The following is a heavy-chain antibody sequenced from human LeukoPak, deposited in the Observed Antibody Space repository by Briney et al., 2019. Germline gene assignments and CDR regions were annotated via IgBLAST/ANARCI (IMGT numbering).Heavy chain of an antibody. D-gene: IGHD2-2*01. V-gene: IGHV4-30-4*08. CDR2: IYYSGST. Sequence: PSETLSLTCAVYGGSFSGYYWSWIRQPPGKGLEWIGYIYYSGSTYYNPSLKSRVTISVDTSKNQFSLKLSSVTAADTAVYYCAREVVVPAAMGGDWFDPWGQGTLVTVSS. CDR3: AREVVVPAAMGGDWFDP. J-gene: IGHJ5*02. CDR1: GGSFSGYY.